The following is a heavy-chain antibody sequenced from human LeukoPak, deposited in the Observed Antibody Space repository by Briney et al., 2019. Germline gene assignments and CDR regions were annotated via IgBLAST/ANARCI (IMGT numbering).Heavy chain of an antibody. D-gene: IGHD1-26*01. J-gene: IGHJ4*02. CDR1: GFTFDDYA. CDR3: ARLSGSYKAD. V-gene: IGHV3-9*01. Sequence: PGRSLRLSCAASGFTFDDYAMHWVRQAPGKGLEWVSGISWNSGTIGYADSVKGRFTISRDNAKNSLYLQMNSLRAEDTAVYYCARLSGSYKADWGQGTLVTVSS. CDR2: ISWNSGTI.